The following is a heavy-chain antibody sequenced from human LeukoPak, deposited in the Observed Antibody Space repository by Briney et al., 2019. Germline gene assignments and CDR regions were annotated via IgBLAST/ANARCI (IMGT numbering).Heavy chain of an antibody. CDR3: AKDLGSSSCH. D-gene: IGHD6-13*01. V-gene: IGHV3-30*18. J-gene: IGHJ4*02. CDR2: ISYDGSNK. CDR1: GFTFSSYG. Sequence: GGSLRLSCAASGFTFSSYGMHWVRQAPGKGLEWVAVISYDGSNKYYADSVKGRFTISRDNSKNTLHLQMNSLRAEDTAVYYCAKDLGSSSCHWGQGTLVTVSS.